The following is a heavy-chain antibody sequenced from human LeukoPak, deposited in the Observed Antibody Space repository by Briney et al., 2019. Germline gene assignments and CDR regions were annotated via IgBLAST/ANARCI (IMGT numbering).Heavy chain of an antibody. CDR2: ISSSSSYI. CDR3: ARERYGDYNLGAFDI. CDR1: GFTFSSYS. D-gene: IGHD4-17*01. V-gene: IGHV3-21*01. J-gene: IGHJ3*02. Sequence: GGSLRLSCAASGFTFSSYSMNWVRQAPGKGLEWVSSISSSSSYIYYADSVKGRFTISRDNAKNSLYLQMNSLRAEDTAVYYCARERYGDYNLGAFDIWGQGTMVTVSS.